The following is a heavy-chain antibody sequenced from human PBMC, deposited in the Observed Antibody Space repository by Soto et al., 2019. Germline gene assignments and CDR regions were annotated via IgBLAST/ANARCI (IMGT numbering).Heavy chain of an antibody. J-gene: IGHJ4*02. CDR2: INIVGGNT. CDR3: TKNYYFDS. CDR1: GFTFSNYA. Sequence: VQLLESGGGLVQPGGSLRLSCAASGFTFSNYAMSWVRQAPGKALEWVSSINIVGGNTNYADSVRGRFTMSRDDSKNTVFLQMNSLRAEEKAIYYCTKNYYFDSWGQGTLVTVSS. V-gene: IGHV3-23*01.